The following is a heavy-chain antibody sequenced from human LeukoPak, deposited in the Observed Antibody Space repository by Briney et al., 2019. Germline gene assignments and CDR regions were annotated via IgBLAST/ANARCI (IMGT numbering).Heavy chain of an antibody. CDR3: ARDHHSSGWTFDY. CDR2: IWYDGSNK. Sequence: GGSLRLSCAASGFTFSSYGMHWVRQAPGKGLEWVAVIWYDGSNKYYADSVKGRFTISRGNSKNTLYLQMNSLRAEDTAVYYCARDHHSSGWTFDYWGQGTLVTVSS. D-gene: IGHD6-19*01. CDR1: GFTFSSYG. J-gene: IGHJ4*02. V-gene: IGHV3-33*01.